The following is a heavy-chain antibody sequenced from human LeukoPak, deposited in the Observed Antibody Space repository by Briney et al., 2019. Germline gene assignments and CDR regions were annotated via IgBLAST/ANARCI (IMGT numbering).Heavy chain of an antibody. CDR2: VNGDASST. J-gene: IGHJ4*02. CDR1: GFTFKNYV. D-gene: IGHD1-14*01. CDR3: AKDRTWEPAPSHFNY. Sequence: GGSLRLSCAASGFTFKNYVMTWVRQAPGKGLEWVSGVNGDASSTYYADSVEGRFTISRDNSKNMVYLQMDRLRAEDTALYYCAKDRTWEPAPSHFNYWAQGTLVTVSA. V-gene: IGHV3-23*01.